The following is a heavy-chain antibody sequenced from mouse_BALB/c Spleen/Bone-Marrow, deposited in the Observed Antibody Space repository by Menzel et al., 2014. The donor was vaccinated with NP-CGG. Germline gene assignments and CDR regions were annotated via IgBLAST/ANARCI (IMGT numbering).Heavy chain of an antibody. V-gene: IGHV2-6-7*01. CDR2: IWGDGTT. CDR3: AREKYGNYYAMGY. D-gene: IGHD2-10*02. J-gene: IGHJ4*01. Sequence: VKLVESGPGLVAPSQSLSITCTVSGFSLTDYGINWVRQPPGKGLEWLGMIWGDGTTDYNSALRSRLSINKDNSRSQVFLKMNSLQTDDTARYYCAREKYGNYYAMGYWGQGTSVTASS. CDR1: GFSLTDYG.